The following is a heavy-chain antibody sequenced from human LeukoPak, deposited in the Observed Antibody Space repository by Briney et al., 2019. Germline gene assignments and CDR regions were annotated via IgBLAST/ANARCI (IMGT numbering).Heavy chain of an antibody. Sequence: PGGSLRLSCAASGFSFNNFAMYWVRQAPGKGLERVSGIFGSGGSAHYTDSVKGRFTISRDNSKSTVYLQMTSLRPEDTAVYYCGKTTTGYSSGRYPGWPIDYWGQGTLVTVSS. CDR3: GKTTTGYSSGRYPGWPIDY. D-gene: IGHD6-19*01. V-gene: IGHV3-23*01. CDR2: IFGSGGSA. J-gene: IGHJ4*02. CDR1: GFSFNNFA.